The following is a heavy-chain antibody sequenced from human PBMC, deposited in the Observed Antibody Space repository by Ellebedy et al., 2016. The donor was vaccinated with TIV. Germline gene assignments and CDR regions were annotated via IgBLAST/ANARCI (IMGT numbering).Heavy chain of an antibody. CDR1: GFTFSCCA. CDR3: AKLAGISSWYAEY. Sequence: GESLKISCAASGFTFSCCAMSWVRRTPGKGLEWVSVISNSGDTTYADYVKGRFTISRDNSKDTLFLKRNSLRAEDTGVYYCAKLAGISSWYAEYWGQGTLVTVSS. D-gene: IGHD6-13*01. J-gene: IGHJ4*02. V-gene: IGHV3-23*01. CDR2: ISNSGDTT.